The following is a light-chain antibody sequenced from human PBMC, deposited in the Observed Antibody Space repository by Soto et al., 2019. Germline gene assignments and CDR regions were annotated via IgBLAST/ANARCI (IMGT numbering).Light chain of an antibody. CDR3: GTWDSSLAAGV. CDR2: DNN. V-gene: IGLV1-51*01. J-gene: IGLJ1*01. Sequence: QSVLTQPPSVSAAPGQKVTISCSGSSSNIGNNYVSWYQQLPGTAPKLLIYDNNERPSGIPDRFSGSKSDTSATLGITGLQTGDEADYYCGTWDSSLAAGVFGTGTKLTVL. CDR1: SSNIGNNY.